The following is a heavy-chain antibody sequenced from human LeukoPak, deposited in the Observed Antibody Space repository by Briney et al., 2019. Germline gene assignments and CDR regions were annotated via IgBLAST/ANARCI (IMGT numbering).Heavy chain of an antibody. CDR3: ARQESGPYHYMDV. D-gene: IGHD3-3*01. CDR1: GGSISSYY. CDR2: VYYSVST. J-gene: IGHJ6*03. Sequence: KPSETLSLTCSVSGGSISSYYWTWIRQARGKGLEWIGYVYYSVSTNYNPSLKSRVSISQDTSKNQVSLKPSSVTAADTAVYYCARQESGPYHYMDVWGKGTTVTVSS. V-gene: IGHV4-59*08.